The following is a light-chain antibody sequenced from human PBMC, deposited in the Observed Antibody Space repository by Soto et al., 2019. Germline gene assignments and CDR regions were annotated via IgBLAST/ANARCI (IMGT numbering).Light chain of an antibody. CDR1: QSISSN. CDR3: QQYYDWPLVT. J-gene: IGKJ4*01. V-gene: IGKV3-15*01. CDR2: GAS. Sequence: PGDRVTFSCRASQSISSNLAWYQQKPGQAPRLLIYGASTRATHIPDRFSGSGSETEFTLSVSSLQSEDFAIYYCQQYYDWPLVTFGGGTKVDIK.